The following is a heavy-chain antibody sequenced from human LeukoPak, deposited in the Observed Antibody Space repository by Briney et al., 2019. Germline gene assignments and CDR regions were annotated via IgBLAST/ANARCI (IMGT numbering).Heavy chain of an antibody. V-gene: IGHV3-74*01. D-gene: IGHD3-3*01. CDR2: INSDGSST. J-gene: IGHJ6*02. CDR3: ARGLNYDFWSGPFYYYYGMDV. Sequence: GGSLRLSCAASGFTFSSYSMNWVRQAPGKGLVWVSRINSDGSSTSYADSVKGRFTISRDNAKNTLYLQMNSLRAEDTAVYYCARGLNYDFWSGPFYYYYGMDVWGQGTTVTVSS. CDR1: GFTFSSYS.